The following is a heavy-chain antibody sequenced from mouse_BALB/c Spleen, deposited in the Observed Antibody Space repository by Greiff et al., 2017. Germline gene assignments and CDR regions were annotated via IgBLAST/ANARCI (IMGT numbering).Heavy chain of an antibody. CDR2: INPSTGYT. V-gene: IGHV1-7*01. CDR1: GYTFTSYW. J-gene: IGHJ4*01. Sequence: QVQLKQSGAELAKPGASVKMSCKASGYTFTSYWMHWVKQRPGQGLEWIGYINPSTGYTEYNQKFKDKATLTADKSSSTAYMQLSSLTSEDSAVYYCARCYYGSPLAMDYWGQGTSVTVSS. CDR3: ARCYYGSPLAMDY. D-gene: IGHD1-1*02.